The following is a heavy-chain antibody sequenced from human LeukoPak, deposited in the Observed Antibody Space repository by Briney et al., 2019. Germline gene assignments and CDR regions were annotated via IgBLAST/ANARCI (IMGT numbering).Heavy chain of an antibody. CDR1: GFTFSSYW. J-gene: IGHJ5*02. D-gene: IGHD3-10*01. V-gene: IGHV3-74*01. CDR2: INSDGSST. CDR3: ARAYYYGSDNWFDP. Sequence: GGSLRLSRAASGFTFSSYWMHWVRQAPGKGLVWVSRINSDGSSTSYADSVKGRFTISRDNAKNTLYLQMNSLRAEDTAVYYCARAYYYGSDNWFDPWGQGTLVTVSS.